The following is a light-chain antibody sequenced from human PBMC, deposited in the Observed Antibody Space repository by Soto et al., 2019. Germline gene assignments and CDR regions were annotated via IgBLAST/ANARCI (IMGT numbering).Light chain of an antibody. J-gene: IGLJ3*02. CDR3: SSYAGSRISVM. V-gene: IGLV2-23*01. CDR1: SSDIGGSRL. Sequence: QSALTQPASVSGSPGQSITISCTGTSSDIGGSRLVSWYQQPPGTAPKLIIYEGTKRPSGVSNRFSGSKSGNTASLTISGLQAEDEADYYYSSYAGSRISVMFGEGTKLTVL. CDR2: EGT.